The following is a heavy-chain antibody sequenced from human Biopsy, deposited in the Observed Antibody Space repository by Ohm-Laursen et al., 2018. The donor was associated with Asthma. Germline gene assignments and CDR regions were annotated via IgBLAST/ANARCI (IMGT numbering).Heavy chain of an antibody. CDR3: ARGSSSRLSQWELLVSGGKRAHSYYGMDV. D-gene: IGHD1-26*01. Sequence: SETLSLTCAVYGGSFSSNYWSWIRPTPGKGLEWLGDTHYIGYTKYNPSLRSRLTLSEDTSKNQFSLRLTSGAAADTAVYYCARGSSSRLSQWELLVSGGKRAHSYYGMDVWGQGTTVTVSS. CDR1: GGSFSSNY. CDR2: THYIGYT. J-gene: IGHJ6*02. V-gene: IGHV4-34*01.